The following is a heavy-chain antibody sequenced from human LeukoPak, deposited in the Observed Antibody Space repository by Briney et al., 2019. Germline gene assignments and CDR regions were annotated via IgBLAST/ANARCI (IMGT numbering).Heavy chain of an antibody. J-gene: IGHJ4*02. CDR3: ARDKPPPYYYDSSGIFDY. D-gene: IGHD3-22*01. V-gene: IGHV3-33*01. CDR1: GFTFSSYG. Sequence: GRSLRLSCAASGFTFSSYGMHGVRQAPGKGLEWVAVIWYDGSNKYYADSVKGRFTISRDNSKNTLYLQMNSLRAEDTAVYYCARDKPPPYYYDSSGIFDYWGQGTLVTVSS. CDR2: IWYDGSNK.